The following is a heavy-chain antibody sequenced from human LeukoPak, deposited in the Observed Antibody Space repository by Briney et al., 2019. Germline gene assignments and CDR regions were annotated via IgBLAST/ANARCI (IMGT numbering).Heavy chain of an antibody. CDR3: ARYYSGWYYFDY. J-gene: IGHJ4*02. CDR2: IIPIFGTA. V-gene: IGHV1-69*13. D-gene: IGHD6-19*01. CDR1: GGTFSSYA. Sequence: ASEKVSCKASGGTFSSYAISWVRQAPGQGLEWMGGIIPIFGTANYAQKFQGRVTITADESTSTAYMELSSLRSEDTAVYYCARYYSGWYYFDYWGQGTLVTVSS.